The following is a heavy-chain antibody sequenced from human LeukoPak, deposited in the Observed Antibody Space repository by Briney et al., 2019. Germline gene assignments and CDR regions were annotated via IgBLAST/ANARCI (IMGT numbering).Heavy chain of an antibody. CDR3: ARVWYGSATLGWFDP. CDR1: GGSISSSTYY. J-gene: IGHJ5*02. Sequence: SETLSLTCTVSGGSISSSTYYWGWIRQPPGEGLEWIGTVYYTGSTYYNPSLRSRVTISVDTSKNQFPLKLSSVTAADTAVFYCARVWYGSATLGWFDPWGQGTLVTVSS. V-gene: IGHV4-39*01. CDR2: VYYTGST. D-gene: IGHD3-10*01.